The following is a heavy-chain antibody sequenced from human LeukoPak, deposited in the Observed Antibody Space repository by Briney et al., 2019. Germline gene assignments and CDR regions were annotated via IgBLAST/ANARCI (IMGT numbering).Heavy chain of an antibody. CDR2: IYHSGST. D-gene: IGHD3-22*01. CDR3: ARGGNDSSGYYYNYYHYGMDV. CDR1: GGSISSGGYS. Sequence: PSETLSLTCAVSGGSISSGGYSWSWIRQPPGKGLEWIGYIYHSGSTYYNPSLKSRVTISVDRSKNQFSLKLSSVTAADTAVYYCARGGNDSSGYYYNYYHYGMDVWGQGTTVTVSS. J-gene: IGHJ6*02. V-gene: IGHV4-30-2*01.